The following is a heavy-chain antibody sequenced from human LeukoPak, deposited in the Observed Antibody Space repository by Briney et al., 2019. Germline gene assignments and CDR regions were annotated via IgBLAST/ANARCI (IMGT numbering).Heavy chain of an antibody. Sequence: GESLKISCKGSGYSFTSYWIGWVRQMPGKGLEWMGIIYPGDADTIYSPSFQGQDPVSGDKSISTAYLQWSSLKASDTAMYYCARQSYCSGGSCYSAFDIWGQGTMVTVSS. D-gene: IGHD2-15*01. CDR1: GYSFTSYW. J-gene: IGHJ3*02. CDR3: ARQSYCSGGSCYSAFDI. V-gene: IGHV5-51*01. CDR2: IYPGDADT.